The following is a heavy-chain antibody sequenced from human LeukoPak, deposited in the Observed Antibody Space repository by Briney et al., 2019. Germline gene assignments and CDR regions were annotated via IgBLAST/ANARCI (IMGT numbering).Heavy chain of an antibody. J-gene: IGHJ4*02. CDR3: ARHVTTVVTDFDN. D-gene: IGHD4-17*01. V-gene: IGHV4-39*01. CDR1: GDSISSSCYS. Sequence: SETLSLTCTVSGDSISSSCYSWGWIRQPPGRGLEWFGTISYSGSTYYNPSLKSRVTISVDTSKNQFSLMLRSVTAADAAVYYCARHVTTVVTDFDNWGQGTLVTVTS. CDR2: ISYSGST.